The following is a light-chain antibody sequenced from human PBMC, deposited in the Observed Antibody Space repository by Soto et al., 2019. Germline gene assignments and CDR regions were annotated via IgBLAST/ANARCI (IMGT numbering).Light chain of an antibody. CDR1: QSISSNY. J-gene: IGKJ2*01. Sequence: EMVLTQSPGTLSLSPGERATLSCRASQSISSNYLAWYQQKPGQAPRLLVYGASNRATGIPDRFSGGGSGTDFTLTISILEPEDFAVYFCQRYGGSPPRYTFGQGTKLEI. CDR2: GAS. CDR3: QRYGGSPPRYT. V-gene: IGKV3-20*01.